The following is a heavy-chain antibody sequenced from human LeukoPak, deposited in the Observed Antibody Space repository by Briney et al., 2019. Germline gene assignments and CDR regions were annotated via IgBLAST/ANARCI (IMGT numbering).Heavy chain of an antibody. V-gene: IGHV5-51*03. CDR3: ARPRFGELSHPGAFDI. J-gene: IGHJ3*02. Sequence: KPGESLKISCKGSGYSFTSYWIGWVRQMPGKGLEWMGIIYPGDSDTRYSPSFQGQVTISADKSISTAYLQWSSLKASDTAMYYCARPRFGELSHPGAFDIWGQGTMVTVSS. D-gene: IGHD3-16*02. CDR1: GYSFTSYW. CDR2: IYPGDSDT.